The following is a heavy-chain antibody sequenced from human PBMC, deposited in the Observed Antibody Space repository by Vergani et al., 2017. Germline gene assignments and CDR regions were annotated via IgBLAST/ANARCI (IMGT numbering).Heavy chain of an antibody. Sequence: QVQLQESGPGLVKPSETLSLICDVFDFISNGHYWGWIRQSPEKGLGGIGSLYASGSTDYSPSLKSRVAISIDTSKNHFSLGLSSVTAADTAVYYCARHLRGYSYGVFDYWGQGREVTVSS. V-gene: IGHV4-38-2*01. CDR1: DFISNGHY. D-gene: IGHD5-18*01. J-gene: IGHJ4*02. CDR3: ARHLRGYSYGVFDY. CDR2: LYASGST.